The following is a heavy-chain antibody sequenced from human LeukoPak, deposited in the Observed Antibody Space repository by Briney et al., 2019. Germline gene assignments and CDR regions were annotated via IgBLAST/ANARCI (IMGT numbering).Heavy chain of an antibody. CDR1: GFTVSSNY. Sequence: GGPLRLSCAASGFTVSSNYMSWVRQAPGRGLEWVSVIYSGGDTRYADSVKGRFTISRDNSKNTLYLQMNSLRAEDTALYYCARERGRGVISPYFDQWGQGTLVTVSS. CDR2: IYSGGDT. CDR3: ARERGRGVISPYFDQ. D-gene: IGHD3-10*01. V-gene: IGHV3-66*01. J-gene: IGHJ4*02.